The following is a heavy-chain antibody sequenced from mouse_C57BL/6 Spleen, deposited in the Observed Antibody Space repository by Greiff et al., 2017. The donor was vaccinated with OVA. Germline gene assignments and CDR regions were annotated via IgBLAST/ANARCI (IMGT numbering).Heavy chain of an antibody. CDR1: GYTFTSYW. V-gene: IGHV1-50*01. D-gene: IGHD4-1*01. CDR2: IDPSDSYT. J-gene: IGHJ4*01. CDR3: ARGLGPVMGY. Sequence: QVQLQQPGAELVKPGASVKLSCKASGYTFTSYWMQWVKQRPGQGLEWIGEIDPSDSYTNYNQKFKGKATLTVDTSSSTAYMQLSSLTSEDSAVYYCARGLGPVMGYWGQGTSVTVSS.